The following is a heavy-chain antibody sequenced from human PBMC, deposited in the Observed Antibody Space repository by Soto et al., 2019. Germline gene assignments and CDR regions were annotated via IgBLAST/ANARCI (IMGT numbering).Heavy chain of an antibody. D-gene: IGHD3-10*01. J-gene: IGHJ4*02. CDR1: GFSFSTYA. V-gene: IGHV3-30*01. Sequence: QVQLEESGGGVVQPGRSLRLSCAASGFSFSTYAMHWVRQAPGKGLEWVAVISYDGTNKFYADSVKGRFTISRDNSKNTLYLQMNSLRAEDTAVYYCTRGGVSLVRGVIGYWGQGTLVTVSS. CDR3: TRGGVSLVRGVIGY. CDR2: ISYDGTNK.